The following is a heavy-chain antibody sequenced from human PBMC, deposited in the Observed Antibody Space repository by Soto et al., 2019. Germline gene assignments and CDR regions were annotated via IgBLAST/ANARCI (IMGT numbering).Heavy chain of an antibody. CDR3: TRDGRGLGRLSLFEY. J-gene: IGHJ4*02. D-gene: IGHD2-21*02. CDR1: GFNVNSDY. V-gene: IGHV3-53*01. Sequence: GSLRLSCAASGFNVNSDYMNWVRQTPGKGLEWVASIYSGETTYYADSVRGRFTISSDKSKNTLYFQLSSLRIEDTAVYYCTRDGRGLGRLSLFEYWGQGVLVTVSS. CDR2: IYSGETT.